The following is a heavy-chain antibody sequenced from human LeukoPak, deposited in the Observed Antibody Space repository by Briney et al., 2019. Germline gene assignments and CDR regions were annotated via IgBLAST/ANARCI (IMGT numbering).Heavy chain of an antibody. D-gene: IGHD3-16*01. CDR3: ARAVKRYDFDY. CDR2: IYTSGST. J-gene: IGHJ4*02. Sequence: SQTLSLTCTVSGGSISSGSYYWSWIRQPAGKGLEWIGRIYTSGSTNYNPSLKSRVTISVDRSKNQFSLKLSSVTAADTAVYYCARAVKRYDFDYWGQGTLVTVSS. V-gene: IGHV4-61*02. CDR1: GGSISSGSYY.